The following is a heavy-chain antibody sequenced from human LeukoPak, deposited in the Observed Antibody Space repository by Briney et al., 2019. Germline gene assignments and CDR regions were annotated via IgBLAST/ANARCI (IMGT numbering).Heavy chain of an antibody. V-gene: IGHV4-39*01. D-gene: IGHD3-10*01. J-gene: IGHJ4*02. CDR1: GGSISSTIYY. Sequence: PSETLSLTCTVSGGSISSTIYYWGWIRQPPGKGLEWIGSIDYSGSTYYNPSLKSRVTISVDTSKNQFSLRLTSVTAADTAVYLCARYVVYGSGKYYFDYWGQGSLVSVSS. CDR2: IDYSGST. CDR3: ARYVVYGSGKYYFDY.